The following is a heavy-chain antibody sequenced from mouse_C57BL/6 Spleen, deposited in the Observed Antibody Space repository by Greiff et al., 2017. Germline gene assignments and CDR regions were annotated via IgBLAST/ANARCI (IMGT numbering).Heavy chain of an antibody. CDR2: IHPNSGST. CDR1: GYTFTSYW. CDR3: ARSITTVARDY. D-gene: IGHD1-1*01. Sequence: QVQLKQSGAELVKPGASVKLSCKASGYTFTSYWMHWVKQRPGQGLEWIGMIHPNSGSTNYNEKFKSKATLTVDKSSSTAYMQLSSLTSEDSAVYYCARSITTVARDYWGQGTTLTVSS. J-gene: IGHJ2*01. V-gene: IGHV1-64*01.